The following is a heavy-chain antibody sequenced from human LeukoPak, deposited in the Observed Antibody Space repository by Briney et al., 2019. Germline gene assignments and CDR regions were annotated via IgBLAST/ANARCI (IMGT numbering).Heavy chain of an antibody. CDR1: GGSISSYY. Sequence: PSETLSLTCTVSGGSISSYYWSWIRQPPGKGLEWIGYIYYSGSTNYNPSLKSRVTISVDTSKNKFSLKLSSVTAADTAVYYCARAKGLPTYNWFDPWGQGTLVTVSS. V-gene: IGHV4-59*01. J-gene: IGHJ5*02. D-gene: IGHD4-11*01. CDR3: ARAKGLPTYNWFDP. CDR2: IYYSGST.